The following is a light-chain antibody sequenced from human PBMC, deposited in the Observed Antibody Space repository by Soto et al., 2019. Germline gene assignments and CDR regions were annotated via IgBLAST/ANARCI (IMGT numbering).Light chain of an antibody. Sequence: QSVLTQPPSASGTPGQRVTISCSASSSNIGGNSVYWYQQHPGAAPKLLIYRNNQRPSGVPDRISGSKSGTSASLAISGLRSEDEADYYCATWHDSLRVWVFGGGTKLTVL. V-gene: IGLV1-47*01. CDR2: RNN. CDR1: SSNIGGNS. J-gene: IGLJ3*02. CDR3: ATWHDSLRVWV.